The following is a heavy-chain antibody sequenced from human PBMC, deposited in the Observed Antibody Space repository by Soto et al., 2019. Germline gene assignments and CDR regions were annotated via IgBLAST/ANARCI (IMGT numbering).Heavy chain of an antibody. Sequence: ASVKVSCKASGYTFTSYDINWVRQATGQGLEWMGWMNPNSGNTGYAQKFQGRVTMTRNTSISTAYMELSSLRSEDTAVYYCARESEDRTSNFDYWGQGTLVTVSS. CDR1: GYTFTSYD. CDR3: ARESEDRTSNFDY. CDR2: MNPNSGNT. J-gene: IGHJ4*02. V-gene: IGHV1-8*01.